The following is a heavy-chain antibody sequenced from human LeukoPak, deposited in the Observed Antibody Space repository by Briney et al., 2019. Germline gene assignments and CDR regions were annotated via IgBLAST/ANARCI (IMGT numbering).Heavy chain of an antibody. D-gene: IGHD3-10*01. CDR3: ARDGRKLWFGDLYWGFFDF. J-gene: IGHJ4*02. Sequence: GGSLRLSCTTSGFTFGDYCMSWFRQAPGKGLEWVGLIRSKEYGGTTEYAASVKGRFTISRDDSKSIAYLQMSSLKIEDTAVYYCARDGRKLWFGDLYWGFFDFWGQGTLVTVSS. CDR2: IRSKEYGGTT. V-gene: IGHV3-49*03. CDR1: GFTFGDYC.